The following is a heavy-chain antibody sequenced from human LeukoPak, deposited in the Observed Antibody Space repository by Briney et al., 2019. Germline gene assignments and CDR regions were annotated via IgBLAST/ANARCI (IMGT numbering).Heavy chain of an antibody. Sequence: RSGQSLRLSGTASAFTFGDYTMSWVRQAPGKGLEWVSSISSRGDTIDYADSVKGRFTISRDNSKNTLYLQMNSLRAEDAAVYYCARGREYCSSTSCRDAFDIWGLGTMVTVSS. CDR1: AFTFGDYT. D-gene: IGHD2-2*01. V-gene: IGHV3-23*01. CDR2: ISSRGDTI. CDR3: ARGREYCSSTSCRDAFDI. J-gene: IGHJ3*02.